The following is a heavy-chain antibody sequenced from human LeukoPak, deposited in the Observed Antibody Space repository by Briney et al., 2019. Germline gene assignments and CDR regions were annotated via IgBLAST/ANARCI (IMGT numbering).Heavy chain of an antibody. D-gene: IGHD3-10*01. CDR1: GYTFTSYA. V-gene: IGHV7-4-1*02. Sequence: ASVKVPCKASGYTFTSYAMNWVRQAPGQGLEWMGWINTNTGNPTYAQGFTGRFVFSLDTSVSTAYLQISSLKAEDTAVYYCAREGPNTYYYGSGSYYAYNAFDIWGQGTMVTVSS. CDR3: AREGPNTYYYGSGSYYAYNAFDI. J-gene: IGHJ3*02. CDR2: INTNTGNP.